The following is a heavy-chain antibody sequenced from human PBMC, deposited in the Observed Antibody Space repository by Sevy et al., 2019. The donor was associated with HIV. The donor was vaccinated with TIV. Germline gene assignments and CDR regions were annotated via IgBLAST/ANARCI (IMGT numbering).Heavy chain of an antibody. D-gene: IGHD3-16*01. V-gene: IGHV3-48*02. CDR2: ISSSSSTI. CDR1: GFTFSSYS. Sequence: GGSLRLSCAASGFTFSSYSMNWVRQAPGKGLEWISYISSSSSTINYADSVKGGFTISRDNAKNSLYLQMNSLRDEDTAAYYCARDALAYDWGDSYNWFDPWGQGTLVTVSS. J-gene: IGHJ5*02. CDR3: ARDALAYDWGDSYNWFDP.